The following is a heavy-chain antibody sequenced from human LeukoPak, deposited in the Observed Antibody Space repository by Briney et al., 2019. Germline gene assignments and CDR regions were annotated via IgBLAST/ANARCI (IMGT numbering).Heavy chain of an antibody. J-gene: IGHJ4*02. Sequence: SETLSLTCAVYGGPFSDNYWTWIRQPPGKGLEWIGEINHSGRTNYNPSLKSRVTISVDTSKNQFTLMLKSVTAADTAVYFCARGPVVHCVSGGYYYFDYWGQGTLVTVSS. D-gene: IGHD3-22*01. V-gene: IGHV4-34*01. CDR3: ARGPVVHCVSGGYYYFDY. CDR2: INHSGRT. CDR1: GGPFSDNY.